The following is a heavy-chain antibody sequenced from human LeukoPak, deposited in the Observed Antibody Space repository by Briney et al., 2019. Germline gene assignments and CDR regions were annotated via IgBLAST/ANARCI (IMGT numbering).Heavy chain of an antibody. V-gene: IGHV3-23*01. J-gene: IGHJ6*03. D-gene: IGHD5-18*01. CDR2: ICGSGGCT. CDR1: GFTFNTYA. Sequence: GGSLRLSCEASGFTFNTYAIYWVRQAPGKGLEWVSGICGSGGCTYYADSVKGRFTISRDNSKNTVYLQMNSLTADDTAVYYCARELWTQLWPRYYYYYYMDVWGKGTTVTVSS. CDR3: ARELWTQLWPRYYYYYYMDV.